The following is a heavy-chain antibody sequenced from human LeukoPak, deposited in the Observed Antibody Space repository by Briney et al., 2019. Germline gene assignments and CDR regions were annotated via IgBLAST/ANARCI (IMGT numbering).Heavy chain of an antibody. CDR2: IIPILGIA. D-gene: IGHD3-3*01. CDR3: ARGTIFGGTETT. V-gene: IGHV1-69*04. J-gene: IGHJ4*02. Sequence: ASVKVSCKASGGTFSSYAISWVRQAPGQGLEWMGRIIPILGIANYAQKFQGRVTITADKSTSTAYMELSSLRSEDTAVYYCARGTIFGGTETTWGQGTLVTVSS. CDR1: GGTFSSYA.